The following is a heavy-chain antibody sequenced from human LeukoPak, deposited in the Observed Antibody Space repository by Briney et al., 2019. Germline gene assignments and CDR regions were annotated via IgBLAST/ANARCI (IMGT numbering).Heavy chain of an antibody. CDR2: VSQSGTT. Sequence: RPSETLSLTCAVDGGTFSNYYWGWGRQPPGEGREWVGEVSQSGTTNYNPSLKSPASMSLATSKNPFSLNMGSVTPADTAVYYCARGPQTDYYDNSGYYFFDYWGRGTLVAVSS. CDR1: GGTFSNYY. CDR3: ARGPQTDYYDNSGYYFFDY. D-gene: IGHD3-22*01. V-gene: IGHV4-34*01. J-gene: IGHJ4*02.